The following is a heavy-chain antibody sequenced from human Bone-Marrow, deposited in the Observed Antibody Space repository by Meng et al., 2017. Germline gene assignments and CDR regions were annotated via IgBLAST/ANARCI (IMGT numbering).Heavy chain of an antibody. V-gene: IGHV1-3*01. CDR2: INAGNGNT. D-gene: IGHD3-10*01. CDR3: ARLYFPDAFDI. J-gene: IGHJ3*02. Sequence: ASVKVSCKASGYTFTSYGISWVRQAPGQRLEWMGWINAGNGNTKYSQKFQGRVTITRDTSASTAYMELSSLRSEDTAVYYCARLYFPDAFDIWGQGTMVTVSS. CDR1: GYTFTSYG.